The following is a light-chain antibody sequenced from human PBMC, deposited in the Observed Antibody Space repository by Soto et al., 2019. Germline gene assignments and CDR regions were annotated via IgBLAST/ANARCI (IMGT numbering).Light chain of an antibody. V-gene: IGLV2-23*01. CDR3: SSYAGIRTFV. Sequence: QSVLTQPASVSGSPGQSIAISCTGTNSNVGNYNLVSWFQQHPGKAPKLIIYEDTRRPSGVSHRFSGSKSGNTAPLTISGLQAEDEAHYYRSSYAGIRTFVFGTGTKVTVL. J-gene: IGLJ1*01. CDR1: NSNVGNYNL. CDR2: EDT.